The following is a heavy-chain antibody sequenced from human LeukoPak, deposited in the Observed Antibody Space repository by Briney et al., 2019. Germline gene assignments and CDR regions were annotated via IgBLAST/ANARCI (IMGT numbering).Heavy chain of an antibody. J-gene: IGHJ3*02. Sequence: GWSLILSCAASGFTFRSYAIEWVRQAPGQGAEWVTYISSDGSNKYYADSVQGRFTISRDNSKNTVYLQMDSLRAEDTAVYYCARVVAAGTRAFDIWGQGKIVTVSS. V-gene: IGHV3-30-3*01. CDR3: ARVVAAGTRAFDI. D-gene: IGHD2-15*01. CDR1: GFTFRSYA. CDR2: ISSDGSNK.